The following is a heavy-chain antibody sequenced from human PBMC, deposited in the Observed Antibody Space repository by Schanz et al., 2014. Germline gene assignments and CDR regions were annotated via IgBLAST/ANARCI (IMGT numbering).Heavy chain of an antibody. CDR3: ARKMKLGVYGGKGHDSRDT. Sequence: EVQLLESGGGLVQPGGSLRLSCAASGFTFRGYAMSWVRQAPGRGLEWVSIISGSGGNTYYADAVRGRFTISRDNAKNTLYLQMNTLRAEDTAVYYCARKMKLGVYGGKGHDSRDTWGQGTMVTVSS. CDR1: GFTFRGYA. V-gene: IGHV3-23*01. D-gene: IGHD4-17*01. CDR2: ISGSGGNT. J-gene: IGHJ3*02.